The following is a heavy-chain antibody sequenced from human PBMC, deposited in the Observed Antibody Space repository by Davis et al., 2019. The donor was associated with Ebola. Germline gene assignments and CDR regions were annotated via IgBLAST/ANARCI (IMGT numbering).Heavy chain of an antibody. CDR1: GGSISSSSYY. Sequence: PSETLSLTCTVSGGSISSSSYYWGWIRQPPGKGLEWIGSIYYSGSTYYNPSLKSRVTISVDTSKNQFSLKLSSVTAADTAVYYCADGDYSYGYPSDYWGQGTLVTVSS. J-gene: IGHJ4*02. CDR2: IYYSGST. D-gene: IGHD5-18*01. V-gene: IGHV4-39*01. CDR3: ADGDYSYGYPSDY.